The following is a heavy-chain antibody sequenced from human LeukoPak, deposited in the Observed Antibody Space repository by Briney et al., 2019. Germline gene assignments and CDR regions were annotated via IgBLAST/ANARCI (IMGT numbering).Heavy chain of an antibody. CDR2: ISAYNGNT. CDR3: ARDRRLGDSSYYYYYYMDV. CDR1: GYTFTSYG. V-gene: IGHV1-18*01. Sequence: ASVKVSCKASGYTFTSYGISWVRQAPGQGLEWMGWISAYNGNTNYAQKLQGRVTMTTDTSTSTAYMELRSLRSDDTAVYYCARDRRLGDSSYYYYYYMDVWGKGTTVTVAS. D-gene: IGHD5-12*01. J-gene: IGHJ6*03.